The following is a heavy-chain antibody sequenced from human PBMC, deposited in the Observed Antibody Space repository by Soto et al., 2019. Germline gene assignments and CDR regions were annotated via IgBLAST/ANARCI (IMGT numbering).Heavy chain of an antibody. CDR2: IGTSGSYI. CDR1: GFIFSRYS. CDR3: ARGSAFIGLDY. V-gene: IGHV3-21*01. J-gene: IGHJ4*02. D-gene: IGHD1-26*01. Sequence: EVQLVESGGGLVKPGGSLRLSCAVSGFIFSRYSMNWVRQAPGKGLQWVSSIGTSGSYIYDTDSVKGRFTISRDNTKDSLYLQMNSLRAEDTAIYYCARGSAFIGLDYWGQGTPVTVCS.